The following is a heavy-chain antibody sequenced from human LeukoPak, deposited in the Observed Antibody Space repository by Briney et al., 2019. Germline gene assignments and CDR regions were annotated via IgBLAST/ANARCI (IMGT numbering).Heavy chain of an antibody. D-gene: IGHD3-22*01. CDR2: ISSSGSTI. CDR1: GFTFSSYE. J-gene: IGHJ4*02. V-gene: IGHV3-48*03. CDR3: AREFDYYDSSGYPY. Sequence: PGGSLRLSCAASGFTFSSYEMNWVRQAPGKGLEWVSYISSSGSTIYYADSVKGRFTISRDNAKNSLYLQMNSLRAEDTAVYCCAREFDYYDSSGYPYWGQGTLVTVSS.